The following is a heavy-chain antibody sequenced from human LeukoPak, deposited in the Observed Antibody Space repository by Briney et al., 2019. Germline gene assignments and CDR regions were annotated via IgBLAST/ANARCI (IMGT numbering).Heavy chain of an antibody. CDR1: GFTFSDHH. D-gene: IGHD1-26*01. V-gene: IGHV3-11*04. J-gene: IGHJ3*02. Sequence: PGGSLRLSCAASGFTFSDHHMTWIRQAPGKGLEWLSYISGSGSTIFYADSAKGRFTISRDNAKKSLYPQMNSLRAEDTAVYYCARIQSGFDIWGQGTMVTVSS. CDR3: ARIQSGFDI. CDR2: ISGSGSTI.